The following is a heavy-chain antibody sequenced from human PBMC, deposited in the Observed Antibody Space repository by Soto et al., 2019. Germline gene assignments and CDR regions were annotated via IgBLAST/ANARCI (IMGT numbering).Heavy chain of an antibody. CDR2: IIPIFGTT. D-gene: IGHD3-22*01. V-gene: IGHV1-69*01. Sequence: QVQLVQSGAEVKKPGSSVKVSCKASGDTFSSYAFSWVRRAPGQGLEWMGGIIPIFGTTNYAPKFQGRVRITADESTRTAYMELSSLRSEDTAVYYCARDRGYYDTSGFQGFVQYFHHWGQGTLVTVSS. J-gene: IGHJ1*01. CDR3: ARDRGYYDTSGFQGFVQYFHH. CDR1: GDTFSSYA.